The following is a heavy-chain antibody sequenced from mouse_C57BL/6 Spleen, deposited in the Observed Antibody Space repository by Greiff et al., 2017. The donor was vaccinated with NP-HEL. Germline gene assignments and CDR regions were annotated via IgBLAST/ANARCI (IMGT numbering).Heavy chain of an antibody. CDR3: ARRFAY. Sequence: VQLQQSGPELVKPGASVKISCKASGYTFTDYYMNWVKQSHGKSLEWIGDINPNNGGTSYNQKFKGKATLTVDKSSSTAYMELRSLTSEDSAVYYCARRFAYCGQGTLVTVSA. J-gene: IGHJ3*01. V-gene: IGHV1-26*01. CDR2: INPNNGGT. CDR1: GYTFTDYY.